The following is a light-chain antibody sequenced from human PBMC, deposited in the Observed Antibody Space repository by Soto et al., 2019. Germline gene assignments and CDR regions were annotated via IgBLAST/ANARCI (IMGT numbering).Light chain of an antibody. CDR3: SSYTSSSTL. CDR1: SSDVGGYNY. V-gene: IGLV2-14*01. CDR2: AVT. Sequence: QSVVAQPASVSGSPGQSITIYCTRTSSDVGGYNYVSWYQQHPGKAPKLMIYAVTDRPSGVSSRFSGSKSGNTASLTISGLQAEEEADYYSSSYTSSSTLFGTGTKVTVL. J-gene: IGLJ1*01.